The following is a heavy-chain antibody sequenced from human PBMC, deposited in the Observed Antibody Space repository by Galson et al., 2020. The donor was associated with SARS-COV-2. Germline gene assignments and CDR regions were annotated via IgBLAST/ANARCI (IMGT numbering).Heavy chain of an antibody. V-gene: IGHV1-24*01. CDR1: GYTLNELS. CDR2: FDPEDGET. Sequence: ASVKVSCKVSGYTLNELSMHWVRQAPGKGLEWMGGFDPEDGETIYAQKFQGRVTMTEDTSTDTAYMELSSLRSEDTAVYYCATALSAAGTQPDYCYYYFMDVWGQWTTVTVS. CDR3: ATALSAAGTQPDYCYYYFMDV. D-gene: IGHD6-13*01. J-gene: IGHJ6*02.